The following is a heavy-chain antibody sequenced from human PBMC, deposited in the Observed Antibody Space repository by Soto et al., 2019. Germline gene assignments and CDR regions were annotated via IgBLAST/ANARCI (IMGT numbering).Heavy chain of an antibody. CDR1: GGSFSGYY. V-gene: IGHV4-34*01. CDR2: INHSGST. D-gene: IGHD2-2*02. J-gene: IGHJ5*02. Sequence: QVQLQQWGAGLLKPSETLSLTCAVYGGSFSGYYWSWIRQPPGKGLEWNGEINHSGSTNYNPSLKSRLTIPVVTSKNLLALKLSSVTAANTSVYYCARGRIVVVPAAIRPYNWFDPWGQGTLVTVSS. CDR3: ARGRIVVVPAAIRPYNWFDP.